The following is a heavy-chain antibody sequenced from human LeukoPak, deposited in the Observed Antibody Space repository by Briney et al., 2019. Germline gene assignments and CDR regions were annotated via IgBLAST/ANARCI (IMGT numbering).Heavy chain of an antibody. V-gene: IGHV1-2*02. Sequence: ASVKVSCKASGYTFSGYYIHWVRQAPGQGLEWMGWINPNTGGTKYAQRFQDRVTMTRDTSISTAYMEVSRLRSEGTAVYYCASATAGGGYSYGFYFDYWGQGTLVTVSS. CDR1: GYTFSGYY. J-gene: IGHJ4*02. CDR2: INPNTGGT. D-gene: IGHD5-18*01. CDR3: ASATAGGGYSYGFYFDY.